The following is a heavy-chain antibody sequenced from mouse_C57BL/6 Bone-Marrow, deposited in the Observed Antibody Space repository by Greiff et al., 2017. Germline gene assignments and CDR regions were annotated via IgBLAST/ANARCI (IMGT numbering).Heavy chain of an antibody. CDR3: VRDHYYGSSYVWYFDV. Sequence: EVQRVESGGGLVQPKGSLKLSCAASGFTFNTYAMHWVRQAPGKGLEWVARIRSKSSNYATYYADSVKDRFTISRDDSQSMLYLQMNNLKTEDTAMYYCVRDHYYGSSYVWYFDVWGTGTTVTVSS. V-gene: IGHV10-3*01. CDR1: GFTFNTYA. CDR2: IRSKSSNYAT. D-gene: IGHD1-1*01. J-gene: IGHJ1*03.